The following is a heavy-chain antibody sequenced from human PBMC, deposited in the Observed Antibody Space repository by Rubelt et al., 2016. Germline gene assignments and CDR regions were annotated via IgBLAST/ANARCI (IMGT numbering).Heavy chain of an antibody. V-gene: IGHV4-39*07. CDR2: LYMTGST. CDR1: GVSIDSDPYY. J-gene: IGHJ4*02. Sequence: QLHLRESGPGLVKPSETLSLNCVVSGVSIDSDPYYWGWVRQHPGKGLEWIGSLYMTGSTHYNPALRSRVTISVDTSKTHFSLNRASVTAADTAGYFCGRDLRLLQLPFDSGGPGTLVTVSS. CDR3: GRDLRLLQLPFDS. D-gene: IGHD1-1*01.